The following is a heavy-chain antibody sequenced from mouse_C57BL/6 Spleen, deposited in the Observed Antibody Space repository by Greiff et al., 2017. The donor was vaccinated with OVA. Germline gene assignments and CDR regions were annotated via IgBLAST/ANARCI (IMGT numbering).Heavy chain of an antibody. Sequence: EVQLQESGGGLVKPGGSLKLSCAASGFSFNTYAMNWVRQAPGKGLEWVARIRSKSNNYATYYADSVKDRFTISRDDSESMLYLQMNNLKTEDTAMYYCVRTNYFYYYAMDYWGQGTSVTVSS. CDR2: IRSKSNNYAT. V-gene: IGHV10-1*01. D-gene: IGHD2-1*01. J-gene: IGHJ4*01. CDR3: VRTNYFYYYAMDY. CDR1: GFSFNTYA.